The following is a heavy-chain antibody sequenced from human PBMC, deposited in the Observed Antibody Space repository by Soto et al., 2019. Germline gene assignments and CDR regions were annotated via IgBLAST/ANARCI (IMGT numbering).Heavy chain of an antibody. V-gene: IGHV3-15*01. Sequence: KPGGSLRLSCAASGFTFSNAWMSWVRPAPGKGLEWVGRIKSKTDGGTTDYAAPVKGRFTISRDDSKNTLYLQMNSLKTEDTAVYYCTTAGVGSSSHYYYYGMDVWGQGTTVTVSS. CDR2: IKSKTDGGTT. J-gene: IGHJ6*02. CDR1: GFTFSNAW. D-gene: IGHD6-6*01. CDR3: TTAGVGSSSHYYYYGMDV.